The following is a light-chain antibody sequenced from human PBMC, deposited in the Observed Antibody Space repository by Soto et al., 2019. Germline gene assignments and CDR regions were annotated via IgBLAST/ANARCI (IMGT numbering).Light chain of an antibody. CDR1: QSVTSN. V-gene: IGKV3D-15*01. CDR3: QQYNKWPLT. Sequence: EIVMTQSPATRSVSPGERATLSCRASQSVTSNLGWYQQKPGQAPRLLIYCASTRATGIPARFNGNGSGTKFTLTISSLQSEDFAVYYCQQYNKWPLTVGGRTKVENK. CDR2: CAS. J-gene: IGKJ4*01.